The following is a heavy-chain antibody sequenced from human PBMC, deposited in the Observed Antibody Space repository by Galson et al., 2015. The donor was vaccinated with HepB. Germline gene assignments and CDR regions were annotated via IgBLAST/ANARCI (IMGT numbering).Heavy chain of an antibody. CDR1: GGTFSSYA. D-gene: IGHD3-22*01. J-gene: IGHJ4*02. CDR3: ASHQYYYDSSGYWD. Sequence: SVKVSCKASGGTFSSYAISWVRQAPGQGLEWMGGIIPIFGTANYAQKFQGRVTITADESTSTAYMELSSLRSEDTAVYYCASHQYYYDSSGYWDWGQGTLVTVSS. V-gene: IGHV1-69*13. CDR2: IIPIFGTA.